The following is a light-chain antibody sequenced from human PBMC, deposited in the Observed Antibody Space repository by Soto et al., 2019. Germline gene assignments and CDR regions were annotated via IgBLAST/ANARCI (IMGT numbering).Light chain of an antibody. CDR1: QSVRSNY. CDR2: DAS. CDR3: QQYGSTPLT. Sequence: EIVLTQSPDTLSLSPGERATLSCRASQSVRSNYLAWYQQKPGQAPRFLIYDASSRATGIPDRFSGSGSGTDFTLTISRLEPEDFXVYYCQQYGSTPLTFGGGTKVDIK. V-gene: IGKV3-20*01. J-gene: IGKJ4*01.